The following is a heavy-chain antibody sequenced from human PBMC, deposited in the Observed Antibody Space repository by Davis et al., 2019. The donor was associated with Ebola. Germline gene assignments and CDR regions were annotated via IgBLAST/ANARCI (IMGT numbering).Heavy chain of an antibody. J-gene: IGHJ4*02. CDR1: GYTFTSYD. Sequence: AASVKVSCKASGYTFTSYDINWVRQATGQGLAWMGWMNPNSGHTGYAQKFQGRVTMTRNTSISTASMELNSLRSEDTAVYYCATSGSGPGYRYYFDYWGQGTLVTVSS. CDR2: MNPNSGHT. V-gene: IGHV1-8*01. CDR3: ATSGSGPGYRYYFDY. D-gene: IGHD6-19*01.